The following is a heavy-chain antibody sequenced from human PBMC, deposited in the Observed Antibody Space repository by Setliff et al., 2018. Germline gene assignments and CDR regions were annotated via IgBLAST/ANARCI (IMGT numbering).Heavy chain of an antibody. CDR1: GFTFSSYW. J-gene: IGHJ6*03. CDR3: ARDGGLLQFLEWSRSYMDV. D-gene: IGHD3-3*01. Sequence: PGESLRLSCAASGFTFSSYWMHWVRQAPGKGLVWVSRINSDGSSTSYADSVKGRFTISRDNAKNTLYLQMNSLRAEDTAVYYCARDGGLLQFLEWSRSYMDVWGKGTTVTVSS. V-gene: IGHV3-74*01. CDR2: INSDGSST.